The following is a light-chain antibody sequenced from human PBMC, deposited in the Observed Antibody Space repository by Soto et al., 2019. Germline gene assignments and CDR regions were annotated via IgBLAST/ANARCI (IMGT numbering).Light chain of an antibody. V-gene: IGLV1-40*01. CDR2: GNT. Sequence: QSVLTQPPSVSGAPGQRVTISCTGSRSNIGAGFDVHWYQQLPGTAPKLLIHGNTNRPSGVPDRFSGSRSGTSASLAITGLQAEDEADYYCLLYYDGAQVFGGGTKLTVL. CDR1: RSNIGAGFD. J-gene: IGLJ3*02. CDR3: LLYYDGAQV.